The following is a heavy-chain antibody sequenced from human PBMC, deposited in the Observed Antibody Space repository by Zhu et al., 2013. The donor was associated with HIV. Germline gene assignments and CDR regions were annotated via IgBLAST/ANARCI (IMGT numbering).Heavy chain of an antibody. Sequence: QVQLVQSGAEVKKPGSSVKVSCKASGGTFSSYAISWVRQAPGEGLEWMGGIIPMFDTANYAQEFQGRVTITADESTSTAYMELSSLRSEDTAVYYCARDSLDSEGSWGNYYYYYGLDVWGQGTTVTVSS. CDR1: GGTFSSYA. CDR2: IIPMFDTA. D-gene: IGHD3-16*01. J-gene: IGHJ6*02. V-gene: IGHV1-69*12. CDR3: ARDSLDSEGSWGNYYYYYGLDV.